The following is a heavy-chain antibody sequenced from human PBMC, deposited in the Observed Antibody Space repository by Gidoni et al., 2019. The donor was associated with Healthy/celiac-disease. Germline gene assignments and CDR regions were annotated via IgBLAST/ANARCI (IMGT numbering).Heavy chain of an antibody. CDR3: AREASGPAAFDI. D-gene: IGHD3-3*01. V-gene: IGHV3-53*02. CDR2: IYSGGST. Sequence: EVQLVETGGGLIQPGGSLRLSCAASGFPVSSNYRSWVRQAPGKGLEWVSVIYSGGSTYYADAVKGRFTISRDNSKNTLYLQMNSLRAEDTAVYYCAREASGPAAFDIWGQGTMVTVSS. CDR1: GFPVSSNY. J-gene: IGHJ3*02.